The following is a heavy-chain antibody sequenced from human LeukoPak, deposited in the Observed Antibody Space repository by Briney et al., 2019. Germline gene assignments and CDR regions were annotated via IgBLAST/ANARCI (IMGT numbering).Heavy chain of an antibody. V-gene: IGHV4-59*01. CDR1: GGSISSYY. D-gene: IGHD6-19*01. Sequence: PSETLSLTCTVSGGSISSYYWSWIRQPPGKGLEWIGYIYYSGSTNYNPSLKSRVTISVDTSKNQFSLKLSSVTAADTAVYYCARSPPYSSYNWFDPWGQGTLVTVSS. CDR2: IYYSGST. J-gene: IGHJ5*02. CDR3: ARSPPYSSYNWFDP.